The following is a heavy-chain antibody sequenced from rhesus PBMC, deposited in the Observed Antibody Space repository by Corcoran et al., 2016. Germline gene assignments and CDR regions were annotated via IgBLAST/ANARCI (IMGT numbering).Heavy chain of an antibody. V-gene: IGHV4-80*01. CDR2: IDGSSGTT. D-gene: IGHD6-31*01. CDR1: GASISGYW. CDR3: ARGYISDWYCFDY. Sequence: QVQLQESGPGLVKPSETLSLTCAVSGASISGYWWNWIRQSPGKGLEWIGEIDGSSGTTNYNPSLKIRVTISKDASKNQFSLKLNSVTAADTAVYFCARGYISDWYCFDYWGQGVLVTVSS. J-gene: IGHJ4*01.